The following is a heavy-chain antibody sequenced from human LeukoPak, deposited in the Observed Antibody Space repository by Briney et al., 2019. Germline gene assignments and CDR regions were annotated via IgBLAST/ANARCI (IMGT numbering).Heavy chain of an antibody. V-gene: IGHV4-39*07. J-gene: IGHJ5*02. Sequence: SETLSLTCTVSGGSINTSPYYWGWVRQPPETGMEWLGSISYSGTAYYNPSLRSRVTVSRDTSKNQFSLNLNSVTAADTAVYYCARCEDIAAAGAFDPWGQGTLVTVSS. CDR2: ISYSGTA. CDR3: ARCEDIAAAGAFDP. CDR1: GGSINTSPYY. D-gene: IGHD6-13*01.